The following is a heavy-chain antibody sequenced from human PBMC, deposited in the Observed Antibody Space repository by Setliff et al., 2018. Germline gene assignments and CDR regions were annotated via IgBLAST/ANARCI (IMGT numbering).Heavy chain of an antibody. CDR3: ARHLLVQGTYHFDY. D-gene: IGHD3-10*01. CDR2: MYYSGST. CDR1: GGSISSGSHY. J-gene: IGHJ4*02. V-gene: IGHV4-39*01. Sequence: ASETLSLTCSVSGGSISSGSHYWGWIRQSPGKGLEWIGSMYYSGSTYYNPSLKGRVTLSVDTTKNQFSLKLTSMTAADTAVYFCARHLLVQGTYHFDYWGQGSPVTVSS.